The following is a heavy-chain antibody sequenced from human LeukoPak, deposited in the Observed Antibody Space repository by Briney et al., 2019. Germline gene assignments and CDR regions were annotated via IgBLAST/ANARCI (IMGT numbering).Heavy chain of an antibody. Sequence: GASVKVSCKASGGTFSSYAISWVRQAPGQGLEWMGRVIPILGIANYAQKFQGRVTITADKSTSTAYMELSSLRSEDTAVYYCASPVRVGWFDPWGQGTLVTVSS. CDR2: VIPILGIA. D-gene: IGHD3-10*01. V-gene: IGHV1-69*04. CDR3: ASPVRVGWFDP. CDR1: GGTFSSYA. J-gene: IGHJ5*02.